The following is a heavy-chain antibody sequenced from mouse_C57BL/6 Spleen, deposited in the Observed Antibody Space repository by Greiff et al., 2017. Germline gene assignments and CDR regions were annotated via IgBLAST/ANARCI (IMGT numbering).Heavy chain of an antibody. CDR3: ARPHGSSYPYFDY. J-gene: IGHJ2*01. CDR2: ISSGSSTI. V-gene: IGHV5-17*01. Sequence: EVQLVESGGGLVKPGGSLKLSCAASGFTFSDYGMHWVRQAPEKGLEWVAYISSGSSTIYYADTVKGRFTISRDNAKNTLFLQMTSLMSEDTAMYYCARPHGSSYPYFDYWGQGTTLTVSS. D-gene: IGHD1-1*01. CDR1: GFTFSDYG.